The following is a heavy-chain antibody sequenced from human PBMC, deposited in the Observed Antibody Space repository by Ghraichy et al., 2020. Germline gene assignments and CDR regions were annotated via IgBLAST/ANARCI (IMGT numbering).Heavy chain of an antibody. V-gene: IGHV3-11*01. Sequence: GGSLRLSCAASGFTFSDYYMSWIRQAPGKGLEWVSYISSSGSTIYYADSVKGRFTISRDNAKNSLYLQMNSLRAEDTAVYYCARDGNDYYGSGVNDAFDIWGQGTMVTVSS. D-gene: IGHD3-10*01. CDR3: ARDGNDYYGSGVNDAFDI. CDR1: GFTFSDYY. J-gene: IGHJ3*02. CDR2: ISSSGSTI.